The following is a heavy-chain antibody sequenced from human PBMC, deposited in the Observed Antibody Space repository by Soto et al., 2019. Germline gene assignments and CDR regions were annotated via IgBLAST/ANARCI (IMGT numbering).Heavy chain of an antibody. V-gene: IGHV4-61*01. Sequence: PSETLSLTCTVSGGSVSSGSYYWSWIRQPPGKGLEWIGYIYYSGSTNYNPSLKSRVTISVDTSKNQFSLKLSSVTAADTAVYYCARGTSPTAAGEHIDYWGQGTLVTVSS. CDR1: GGSVSSGSYY. CDR2: IYYSGST. J-gene: IGHJ4*02. CDR3: ARGTSPTAAGEHIDY. D-gene: IGHD6-13*01.